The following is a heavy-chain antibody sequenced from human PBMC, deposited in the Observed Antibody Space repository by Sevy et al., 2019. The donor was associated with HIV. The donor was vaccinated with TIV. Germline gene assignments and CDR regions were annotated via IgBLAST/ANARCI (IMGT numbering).Heavy chain of an antibody. J-gene: IGHJ6*02. V-gene: IGHV3-21*01. CDR3: ARVKNYYDSSGYYYYPNYYYYGMDL. CDR2: ISSSSSYI. D-gene: IGHD3-22*01. CDR1: GFTFSSYS. Sequence: GGSLRLSCAASGFTFSSYSMNWVRQAPGKGLEWVSSISSSSSYIYYADSVKGRFTISRDNPKNSLYLQMNSLRAEDTAVYYCARVKNYYDSSGYYYYPNYYYYGMDLWGQGTTVTVSS.